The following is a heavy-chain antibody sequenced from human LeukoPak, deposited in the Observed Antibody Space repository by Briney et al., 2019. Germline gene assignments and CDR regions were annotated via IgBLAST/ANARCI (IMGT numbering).Heavy chain of an antibody. CDR3: AXXXXXXYNSLRPSPFDY. J-gene: IGHJ4*02. Sequence: GASVKVSCKASGGTFSSYAISWVRQAPGQGLEWMGRIIPILGIANYAQKFQGRVTITADKSTSTAYMELSSLRSEDTAVYYCAXXXXXXYNSLRPSPFDYWGQGTLVTVSS. CDR2: IIPILGIA. D-gene: IGHD5-24*01. V-gene: IGHV1-69*04. CDR1: GGTFSSYA.